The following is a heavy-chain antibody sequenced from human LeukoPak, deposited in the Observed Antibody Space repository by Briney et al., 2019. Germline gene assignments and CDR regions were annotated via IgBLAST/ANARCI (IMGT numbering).Heavy chain of an antibody. D-gene: IGHD3-10*01. CDR2: IYYSGST. CDR1: GGSISSYY. V-gene: IGHV4-59*01. J-gene: IGHJ4*02. Sequence: SETLSLTCTVSGGSISSYYWSWIRQPPGKGLEWIGYIYYSGSTNYNPSLKSRVTISVDMSKNQFSLKLRSVTAADTAVYYCARYPGLEGAGCKGAFDHWGQGTLVTVSS. CDR3: ARYPGLEGAGCKGAFDH.